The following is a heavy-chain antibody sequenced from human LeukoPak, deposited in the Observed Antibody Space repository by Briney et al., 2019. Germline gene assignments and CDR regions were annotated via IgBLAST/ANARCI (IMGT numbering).Heavy chain of an antibody. CDR3: VSPSSSHSFDY. J-gene: IGHJ4*01. CDR1: GGSISSSSYY. Sequence: SETLSLTCTVSGGSISSSSYYWGWIRQPPGKGLEWIGSIYYSGSTYYNPSLKSRVTISVDTSKNQFSLKLSSVTAADTAVYHCVSPSSSHSFDYWGHGTLVTVSS. V-gene: IGHV4-39*01. D-gene: IGHD6-6*01. CDR2: IYYSGST.